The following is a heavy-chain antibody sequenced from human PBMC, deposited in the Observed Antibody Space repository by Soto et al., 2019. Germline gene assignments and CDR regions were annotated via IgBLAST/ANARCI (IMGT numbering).Heavy chain of an antibody. J-gene: IGHJ3*02. D-gene: IGHD4-17*01. V-gene: IGHV4-4*02. Sequence: QVQLQESGPGLVKASGTLSLTCAVSGGSIISSRWWNWIRQAPGRGLEWIGDIYQSGSTDYSPSLKSRVTLSADNSRNQISLRLTSVTAADTAVYYCASRDPYGDYAHAFDILGHGSMVTASS. CDR2: IYQSGST. CDR1: GGSIISSRW. CDR3: ASRDPYGDYAHAFDI.